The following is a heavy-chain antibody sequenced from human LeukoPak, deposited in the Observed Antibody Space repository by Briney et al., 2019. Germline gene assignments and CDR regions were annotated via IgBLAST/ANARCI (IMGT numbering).Heavy chain of an antibody. J-gene: IGHJ4*02. CDR1: GYTFTSYD. CDR3: ARFKSGRYSSSWYSDY. Sequence: GASVKVSCKASGYTFTSYDMNWVRQAPGQGLEWMGWINTNTGNPTYAQGFTGRFVFSLDTSVSTAYLQISSLKAEDTAVYYCARFKSGRYSSSWYSDYWGQGTLVTVSS. D-gene: IGHD6-13*01. V-gene: IGHV7-4-1*02. CDR2: INTNTGNP.